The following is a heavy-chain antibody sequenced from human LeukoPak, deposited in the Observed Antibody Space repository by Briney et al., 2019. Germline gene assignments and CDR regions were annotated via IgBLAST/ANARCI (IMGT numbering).Heavy chain of an antibody. J-gene: IGHJ6*03. D-gene: IGHD1-14*01. Sequence: SETLSLTCAVYGGSFSGYYWSWIRQPPGKGLEWIGEINHSGSTNYNPSLKSRVTISVDTSKNQFSLKLSSVTAADTAVYYCARARMTGSFYYYYYYMDVWGKGTTVIVSS. CDR2: INHSGST. CDR1: GGSFSGYY. CDR3: ARARMTGSFYYYYYYMDV. V-gene: IGHV4-34*01.